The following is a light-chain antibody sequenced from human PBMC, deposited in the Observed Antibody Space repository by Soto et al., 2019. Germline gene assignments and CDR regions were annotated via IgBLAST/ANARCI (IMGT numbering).Light chain of an antibody. CDR3: QQFNSYPYT. J-gene: IGKJ2*01. Sequence: AIQLTQSPSSLSASVGDRVTITCRASQGISSALAWYQQKPGKAPNLLIYDASSLESGVPSRFSGSGSGTDFTLTISSLQHADFATYYCQQFNSYPYTFGQGTNLEIK. CDR2: DAS. CDR1: QGISSA. V-gene: IGKV1-13*02.